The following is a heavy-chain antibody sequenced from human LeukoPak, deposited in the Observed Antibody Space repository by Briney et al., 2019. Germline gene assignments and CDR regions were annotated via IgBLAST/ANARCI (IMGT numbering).Heavy chain of an antibody. Sequence: SETLSLTCTVSGGSISSYYWSWIRQPPGKGLEWIGYIYYSGTTNYNPSLKSRVTISVDTSKNQFSLKLSSVTAADTAVYYCARDSYSGSYSAFDIWGQGTMVTVSS. CDR2: IYYSGTT. V-gene: IGHV4-59*01. CDR1: GGSISSYY. CDR3: ARDSYSGSYSAFDI. J-gene: IGHJ3*02. D-gene: IGHD1-26*01.